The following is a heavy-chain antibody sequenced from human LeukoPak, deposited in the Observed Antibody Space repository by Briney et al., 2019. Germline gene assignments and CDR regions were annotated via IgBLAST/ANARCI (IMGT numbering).Heavy chain of an antibody. J-gene: IGHJ5*02. V-gene: IGHV4-4*07. Sequence: SETLSLTCSVSGGSISGYYWSWIRQPAGKGLEWIGHIYNSGTINYNPSLKSRVTMSVDTSKNHFSLKLRSVTAADTAVYYCARDKYSNYGNWPVPWGQGTRVTVSS. D-gene: IGHD4-11*01. CDR3: ARDKYSNYGNWPVP. CDR2: IYNSGTI. CDR1: GGSISGYY.